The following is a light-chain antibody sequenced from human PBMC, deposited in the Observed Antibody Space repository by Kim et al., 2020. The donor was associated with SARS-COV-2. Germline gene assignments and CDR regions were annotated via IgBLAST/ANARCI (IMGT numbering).Light chain of an antibody. CDR2: GAS. CDR3: QQYGDWPYV. V-gene: IGKV3-15*01. CDR1: QNIGIN. J-gene: IGKJ2*01. Sequence: SVSRGKRAPFSCRTGQNIGINVAWYQQKPGQAPRLLVYGASSRATGIAGRCSGSGSGTDFTLTISSLQSEDLAVYYCQQYGDWPYVFGQGTKLEIK.